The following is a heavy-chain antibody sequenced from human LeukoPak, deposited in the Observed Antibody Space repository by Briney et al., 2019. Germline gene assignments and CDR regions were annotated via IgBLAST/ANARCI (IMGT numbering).Heavy chain of an antibody. CDR3: AKRYYDFWSGYFFDY. J-gene: IGHJ4*02. D-gene: IGHD3-3*01. Sequence: GGSLTLSCAASGFTFSSYAMSWVRQAPGKGLEWVSAISGSGGSTYYADSVKGRFTISRDNSKNTLYLQMNSLRAEDTAVYYCAKRYYDFWSGYFFDYWGQGTLVTVSS. CDR1: GFTFSSYA. CDR2: ISGSGGST. V-gene: IGHV3-23*01.